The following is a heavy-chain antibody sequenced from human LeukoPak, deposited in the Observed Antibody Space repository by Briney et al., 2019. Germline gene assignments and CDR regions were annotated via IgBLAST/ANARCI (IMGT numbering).Heavy chain of an antibody. CDR1: GYTFTNYG. CDR2: ISASNGDT. D-gene: IGHD3-10*01. CDR3: ARARITMVRGVIFWFDP. J-gene: IGHJ5*02. Sequence: GASVKVSCKASGYTFTNYGITWVRQAPGQGLEWMGWISASNGDTHYSEKFQDRITVTTDTSTSTAYMELSSLRSEDTAVYYCARARITMVRGVIFWFDPWGQGTLVTVSS. V-gene: IGHV1-18*01.